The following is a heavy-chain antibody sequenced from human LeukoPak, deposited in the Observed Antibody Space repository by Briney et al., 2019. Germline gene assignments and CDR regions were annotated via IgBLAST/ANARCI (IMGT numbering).Heavy chain of an antibody. V-gene: IGHV3-23*01. J-gene: IGHJ3*02. CDR3: AKVLLRFLEADAFDI. CDR1: GFTFSTYG. Sequence: GGSLRLSCAASGFTFSTYGVYWVRQAPGKGLEWVSATSGSGGSTYYADSVKGRFTISRDNSKNTLYLQMNSLRAEDTAVYYCAKVLLRFLEADAFDIWGQGTMVTVSS. CDR2: TSGSGGST. D-gene: IGHD3-3*01.